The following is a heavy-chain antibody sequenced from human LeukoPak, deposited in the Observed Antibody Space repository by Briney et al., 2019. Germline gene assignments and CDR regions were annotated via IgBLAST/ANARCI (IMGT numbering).Heavy chain of an antibody. CDR1: GGSISSYY. CDR2: IYYSGST. V-gene: IGHV4-59*05. Sequence: PSETLSLTCTVSGGSISSYYWSWIRQPAGKGLEWIGSIYYSGSTYYNPSLKSRVTISVDTSKNQFSLKLSSVTAADTAVYYCARRGRYCSGGSCFIGLFDPWGQGTLVTVSS. J-gene: IGHJ5*02. D-gene: IGHD2-15*01. CDR3: ARRGRYCSGGSCFIGLFDP.